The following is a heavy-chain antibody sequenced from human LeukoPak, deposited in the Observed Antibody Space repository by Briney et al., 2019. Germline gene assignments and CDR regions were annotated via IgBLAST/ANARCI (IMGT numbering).Heavy chain of an antibody. Sequence: GGSLRLSCAASGFTFSSYGMHWVRQGSGKGLEWVAVISYDGSDKYYADSVKGRFTISKDNAKNTVYLQMNNLRAEDTAVYYCVSFYETYWGRGTLVAVSS. V-gene: IGHV3-30*03. CDR1: GFTFSSYG. D-gene: IGHD2-2*01. J-gene: IGHJ4*02. CDR2: ISYDGSDK. CDR3: VSFYETY.